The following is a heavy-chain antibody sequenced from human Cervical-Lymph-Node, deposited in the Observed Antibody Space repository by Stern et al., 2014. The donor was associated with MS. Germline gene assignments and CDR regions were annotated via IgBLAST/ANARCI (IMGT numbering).Heavy chain of an antibody. D-gene: IGHD3-10*01. CDR3: ARDLLWFGEFDWGAMDV. CDR1: GFNFSSYA. J-gene: IGHJ6*02. CDR2: ISSDGSKA. Sequence: QVQLVESGGGVVQPGRSLRLSCASTGFNFSSYAMQWVRQAPGKGLEWVAVISSDGSKAYYADSVKGRFTISRDNSKKTLCLQMNSLRPEDTADYYCARDLLWFGEFDWGAMDVWGHGTTVTVSS. V-gene: IGHV3-30-3*01.